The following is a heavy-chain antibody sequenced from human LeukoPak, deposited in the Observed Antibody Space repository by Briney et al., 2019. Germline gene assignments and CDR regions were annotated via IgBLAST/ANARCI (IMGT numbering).Heavy chain of an antibody. D-gene: IGHD1-26*01. CDR2: ISGSGGST. Sequence: GGSLRLSCAASGFNFSSYAMSWVRQAPGKGLEWVSAISGSGGSTYYADSVKGRFTISRDNSKNTLYLQMSSLRAKDTAVYYCAKDYSGSHHFDCWGQGTLVTVSS. V-gene: IGHV3-23*01. CDR3: AKDYSGSHHFDC. J-gene: IGHJ4*02. CDR1: GFNFSSYA.